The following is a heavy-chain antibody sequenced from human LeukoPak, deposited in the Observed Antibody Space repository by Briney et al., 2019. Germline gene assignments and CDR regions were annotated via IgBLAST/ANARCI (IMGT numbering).Heavy chain of an antibody. CDR1: GFTFSSYA. V-gene: IGHV3-23*01. CDR2: ISGSGGST. J-gene: IGHJ4*02. CDR3: AKRGRDSSSWLTNGAHFDY. D-gene: IGHD6-13*01. Sequence: GGSLRLSCAASGFTFSSYAMSWVRQAPGKGLEWVSAISGSGGSTYYADSVKGRFTISRDNSKNTLYLQMNSLRAEDTAVYYCAKRGRDSSSWLTNGAHFDYWGQGTLVTVSS.